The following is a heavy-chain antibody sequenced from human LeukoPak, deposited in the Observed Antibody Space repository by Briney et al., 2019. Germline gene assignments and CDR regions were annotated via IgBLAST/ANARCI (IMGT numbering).Heavy chain of an antibody. J-gene: IGHJ4*02. CDR2: IRYDGSNK. Sequence: GGSLRLSCAASGFTFSSYGMHWVRQAPGKGLEWVAFIRYDGSNKYYADSVKGRFTISRDNSKNTLYLQMNSLRAEDTAVYYCAKGRGYYDSSGYYSSWYYFDYWGQGTLVTVSS. CDR1: GFTFSSYG. CDR3: AKGRGYYDSSGYYSSWYYFDY. V-gene: IGHV3-30*02. D-gene: IGHD3-22*01.